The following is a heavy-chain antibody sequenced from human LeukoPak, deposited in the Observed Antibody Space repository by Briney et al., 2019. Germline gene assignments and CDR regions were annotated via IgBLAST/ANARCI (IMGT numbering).Heavy chain of an antibody. V-gene: IGHV4-34*01. CDR2: INHSGST. CDR1: GGSFSGYY. CDR3: ARSYYYYYYMDV. Sequence: KPSETLSLTCAVYGGSFSGYYWSWIRQPPGKGLEWIGGINHSGSTNYNPSLKSRVTISVDTSKNQFSLKLSSVTAADTAVYYCARSYYYYYYMDVWGKGTTVTVSS. J-gene: IGHJ6*03.